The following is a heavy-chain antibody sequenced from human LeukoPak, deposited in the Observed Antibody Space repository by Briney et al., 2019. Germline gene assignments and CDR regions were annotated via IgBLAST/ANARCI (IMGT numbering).Heavy chain of an antibody. D-gene: IGHD6-13*01. CDR3: ASGVAAAEDY. Sequence: PGGSLRLSCAASGFTFSDYYMSWIRQAPGKGLEGVSYISSSGSTTYYADSVKGRFTISRDNAKNSLDLQMNSLRAEDTAVYYCASGVAAAEDYWGQGTLVTVSS. V-gene: IGHV3-11*04. J-gene: IGHJ4*02. CDR2: ISSSGSTT. CDR1: GFTFSDYY.